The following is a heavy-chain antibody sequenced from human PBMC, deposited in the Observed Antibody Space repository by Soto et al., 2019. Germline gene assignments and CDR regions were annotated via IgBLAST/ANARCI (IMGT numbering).Heavy chain of an antibody. CDR1: GYTFTSCV. D-gene: IGHD3-3*01. CDR2: MNPNSGNT. CDR3: ARVQSISIFGVVIITRYKNGIDA. Sequence: AAVKDTCKASGYTFTSCVINWVRQATGQGLEWMGWMNPNSGNTGYAQKFQGRVTMTRNTSLSTAYMELSSLRSEDTAVYYCARVQSISIFGVVIITRYKNGIDAWGQGTTVTVSS. J-gene: IGHJ6*02. V-gene: IGHV1-8*01.